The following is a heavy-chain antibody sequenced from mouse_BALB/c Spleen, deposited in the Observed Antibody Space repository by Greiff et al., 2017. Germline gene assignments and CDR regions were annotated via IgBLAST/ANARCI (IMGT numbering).Heavy chain of an antibody. CDR3: ARLRDAMDY. J-gene: IGHJ4*01. D-gene: IGHD1-1*01. CDR2: ISSGSSTI. CDR1: GFTFSSFG. Sequence: EVKLMESGGGLVQPGGSRKLSCAASGFTFSSFGMHWVRQAPEKGLEWVAYISSGSSTIYYADTVKGRFTISRDNPKNTLFLQMTSLRSEDTAMYYCARLRDAMDYWGQGTSVTVSS. V-gene: IGHV5-17*02.